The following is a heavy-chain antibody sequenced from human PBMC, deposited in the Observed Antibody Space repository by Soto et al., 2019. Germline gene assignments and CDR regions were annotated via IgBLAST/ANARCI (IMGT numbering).Heavy chain of an antibody. D-gene: IGHD1-26*01. CDR2: ISGSGGST. J-gene: IGHJ4*02. V-gene: IGHV3-23*01. Sequence: EVQRLESGGGLVQPGGSLRLSCAASGFTFSSYAMRWVRQAPGKGLEWVSAISGSGGSTDYADSVKGRFPISRDNSKNTLYLQLNSLRAEFTAVYYCARRGSGIYYDYWGQGTLVTVSS. CDR3: ARRGSGIYYDY. CDR1: GFTFSSYA.